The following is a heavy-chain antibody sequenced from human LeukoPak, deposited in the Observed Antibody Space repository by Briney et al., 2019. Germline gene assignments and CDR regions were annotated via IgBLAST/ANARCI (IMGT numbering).Heavy chain of an antibody. CDR1: GYTFDDNY. V-gene: IGHV1-69-2*01. Sequence: ASVKVSCKASGYTFDDNYMHWVQQAPGKGPEWMGFVDPKDGETVYAEKFQDRVTLSADTSIDTAYMVLSSLTSEDTAMYYCTTTNVGNSPRDYWGQGTLVTVSS. CDR2: VDPKDGET. D-gene: IGHD3-3*01. J-gene: IGHJ4*02. CDR3: TTTNVGNSPRDY.